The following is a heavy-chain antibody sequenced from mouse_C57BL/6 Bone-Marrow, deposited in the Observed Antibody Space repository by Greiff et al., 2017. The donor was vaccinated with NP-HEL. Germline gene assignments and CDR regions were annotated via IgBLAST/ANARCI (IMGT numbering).Heavy chain of an antibody. CDR1: GYAFSSSW. J-gene: IGHJ2*01. CDR3: AMKGSFDY. Sequence: QVQLKESGPELVKPGASVKISCKASGYAFSSSWMNWVKQRPGKGLEWIGRIYPGDGDTKYNGKFKGKATLTADKSSSTAYMQLSSLTSEDSAVYFCAMKGSFDYWGQGTTLTVSS. CDR2: IYPGDGDT. V-gene: IGHV1-82*01.